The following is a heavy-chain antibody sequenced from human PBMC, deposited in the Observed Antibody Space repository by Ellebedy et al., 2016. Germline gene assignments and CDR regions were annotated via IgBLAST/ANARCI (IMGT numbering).Heavy chain of an antibody. CDR2: IYPGDSDT. J-gene: IGHJ3*02. D-gene: IGHD6-19*01. Sequence: GESLKISCKGSGYSFTSYWIGWVRQMPGKGLEWMGIIYPGDSDTRYSPSFQGQVTISADKSISTAYLQWSSLKASDTAMYYCARHQGIAVAGTQRGAFDIWGQGTMVTVSS. CDR1: GYSFTSYW. V-gene: IGHV5-51*01. CDR3: ARHQGIAVAGTQRGAFDI.